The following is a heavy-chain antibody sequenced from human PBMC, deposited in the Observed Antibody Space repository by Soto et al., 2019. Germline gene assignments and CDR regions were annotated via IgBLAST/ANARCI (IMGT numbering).Heavy chain of an antibody. Sequence: QVQLVQSGAEVKKPGSSVKVSCKASGGTFSSYAISWVRQAPGQGLEWMGGIIPIFGTANYAQKFQGRVTITADESTSTAYMELSSLRSEDTAVYCCARDGGYYYDSSGEPFDIWGQGTMVTVSS. CDR3: ARDGGYYYDSSGEPFDI. CDR1: GGTFSSYA. CDR2: IIPIFGTA. D-gene: IGHD3-22*01. V-gene: IGHV1-69*01. J-gene: IGHJ3*02.